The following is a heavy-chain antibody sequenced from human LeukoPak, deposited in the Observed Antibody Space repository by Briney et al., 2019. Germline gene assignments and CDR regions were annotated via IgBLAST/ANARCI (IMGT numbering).Heavy chain of an antibody. J-gene: IGHJ6*02. D-gene: IGHD2-15*01. V-gene: IGHV1-8*01. Sequence: GASVKVSCKASGYTFTSYDINWVRRATGQGLEWMGWMNPNSGNTGYAQKFQGRVTMTRNTSISTAYMELSSLRSEDTAVYYCARGYCSGGSCQPKYGMDVWGQGTTVTVSS. CDR2: MNPNSGNT. CDR1: GYTFTSYD. CDR3: ARGYCSGGSCQPKYGMDV.